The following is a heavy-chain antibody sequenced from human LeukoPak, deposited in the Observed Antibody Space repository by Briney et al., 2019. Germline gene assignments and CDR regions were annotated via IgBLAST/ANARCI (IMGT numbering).Heavy chain of an antibody. CDR1: GGSISSYY. D-gene: IGHD5/OR15-5a*01. CDR2: IYYSGST. V-gene: IGHV4-59*01. J-gene: IGHJ3*02. CDR3: ARVSTLRAFDM. Sequence: NASETLSLTCTVSGGSISSYYWSWVRQPPGKGLEWVGYIYYSGSTNYNPSLKSRVTISVDTSKNQFSLKLSSVTAADTAVYYCARVSTLRAFDMWGQGTMVTVSS.